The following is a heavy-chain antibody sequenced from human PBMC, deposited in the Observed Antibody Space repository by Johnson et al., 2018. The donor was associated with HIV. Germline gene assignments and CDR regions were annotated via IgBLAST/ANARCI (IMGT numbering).Heavy chain of an antibody. CDR1: GFTVSSNY. Sequence: QVQLVESGGGLIQPGGSLRLSCAASGFTVSSNYMSWIRQAPGKGLEWVSYISSSGSTIYYADSVKGRFTISRDNAKNSLYLQMNSLRADDTAVYYCASRVRVDAFDIWGQGTMVTVSS. J-gene: IGHJ3*02. D-gene: IGHD4/OR15-4a*01. CDR3: ASRVRVDAFDI. V-gene: IGHV3-11*04. CDR2: ISSSGSTI.